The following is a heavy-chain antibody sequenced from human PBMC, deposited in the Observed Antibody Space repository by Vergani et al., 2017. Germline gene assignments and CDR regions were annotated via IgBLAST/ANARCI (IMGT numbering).Heavy chain of an antibody. Sequence: QVQLVQSGAEVKKPGASVKVSCKASGYTFTSYGISWVRQAPGQGLEWMGWISAYNGNTNDAQKLQGRVTMTTDTSTSTDYMELRSLRSDDTAVYYCVRDSVIGIAAATFDPWGQGTLVTVSS. CDR3: VRDSVIGIAAATFDP. J-gene: IGHJ5*02. CDR2: ISAYNGNT. D-gene: IGHD6-13*01. CDR1: GYTFTSYG. V-gene: IGHV1-18*01.